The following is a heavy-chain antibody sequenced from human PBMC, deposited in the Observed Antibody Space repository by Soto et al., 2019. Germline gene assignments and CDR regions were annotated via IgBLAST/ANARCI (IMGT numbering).Heavy chain of an antibody. Sequence: QVQLVESGGGVVQPGRSLRLSCAASGFTFSSYGMHWVRQATGKGLEWVAVISYDGSNKYYADSVKGRFTISRDNSKNTLYLQMNSLRAEDTAVYYCAKDRPSGSRPYYYGMDVLGQGTTVTVSS. CDR3: AKDRPSGSRPYYYGMDV. CDR2: ISYDGSNK. J-gene: IGHJ6*02. CDR1: GFTFSSYG. V-gene: IGHV3-30*18. D-gene: IGHD1-26*01.